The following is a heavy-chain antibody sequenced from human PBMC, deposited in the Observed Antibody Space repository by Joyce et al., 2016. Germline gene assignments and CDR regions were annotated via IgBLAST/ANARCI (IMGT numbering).Heavy chain of an antibody. CDR3: ARDPTASYFDSGGYYVDY. D-gene: IGHD3-22*01. CDR2: INPNSGGT. Sequence: QVQLVQSGTEVREPGASVKVSCKASGYRFTGYYIHWVRQAPGQGLEWMGWINPNSGGTNYAQRCQDWVTMTRDTSISTAYMELSRLRYDDTAVYYCARDPTASYFDSGGYYVDYWGQGTLVTVSS. J-gene: IGHJ4*02. V-gene: IGHV1-2*04. CDR1: GYRFTGYY.